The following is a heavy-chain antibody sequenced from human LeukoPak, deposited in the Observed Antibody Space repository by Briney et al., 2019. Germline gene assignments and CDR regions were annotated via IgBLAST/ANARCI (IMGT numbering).Heavy chain of an antibody. J-gene: IGHJ6*03. CDR1: GFTFSSYG. V-gene: IGHV3-30*02. D-gene: IGHD4/OR15-4a*01. CDR3: ATTPTNYSLLYYYYYMHL. Sequence: GGSLRLSCAASGFTFSSYGMHWVRQAPGKGLEWVAFIRYDGSNKYYADSVKGRFTISRDNSKKTLYVQMKRLRAEERGVYYCATTPTNYSLLYYYYYMHLWGKGPTVPVSS. CDR2: IRYDGSNK.